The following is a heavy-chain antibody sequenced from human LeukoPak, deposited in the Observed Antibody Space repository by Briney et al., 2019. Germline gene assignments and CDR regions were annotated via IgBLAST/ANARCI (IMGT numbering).Heavy chain of an antibody. Sequence: SETLSLTCTVSGASISSGNYYWSWIRQTAGKGLEWIGRIHVTGRTDYNPSLKSRVTVSLDTAKNQYSLQLSSVSAADTAIYSGARGNPGQNGFDPWGKGPLVTVS. J-gene: IGHJ5*02. CDR1: GASISSGNYY. CDR3: ARGNPGQNGFDP. V-gene: IGHV4-61*02. CDR2: IHVTGRT.